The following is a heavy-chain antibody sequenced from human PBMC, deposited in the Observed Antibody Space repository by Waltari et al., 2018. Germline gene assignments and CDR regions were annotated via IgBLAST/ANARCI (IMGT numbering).Heavy chain of an antibody. CDR2: ISYDGRNK. V-gene: IGHV3-30*18. CDR3: AKDLGPNGDYVTNYMDV. D-gene: IGHD4-17*01. J-gene: IGHJ6*03. CDR1: GFTFSSYG. Sequence: QVQLLESGGGVVQPGRSLRLSCAASGFTFSSYGIHWVRQGPGKGLEWVAQISYDGRNKYYADSVKGRFTISRDSSKNTVSLQMNSLRPDDTAIYYCAKDLGPNGDYVTNYMDVWGKGTAVTVSS.